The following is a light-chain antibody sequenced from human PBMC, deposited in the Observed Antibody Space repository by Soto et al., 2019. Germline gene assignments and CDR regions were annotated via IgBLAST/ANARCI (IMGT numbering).Light chain of an antibody. CDR2: AAS. V-gene: IGKV3-20*01. J-gene: IGKJ3*01. CDR1: QTLSINS. CDR3: QQYDGAPLT. Sequence: EIVLTQSPDTLSLSPGERPTLFCRASQTLSINSLAWYQQKPGQAPRLLIYAASTRDTGIPDRFNGSGSGTDFALTINRLEPEEFAVYYCQQYDGAPLTFGPGTKVDIK.